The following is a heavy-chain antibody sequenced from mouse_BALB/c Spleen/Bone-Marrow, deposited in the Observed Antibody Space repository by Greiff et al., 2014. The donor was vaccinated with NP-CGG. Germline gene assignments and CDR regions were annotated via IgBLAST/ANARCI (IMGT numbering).Heavy chain of an antibody. Sequence: VQLQQSGAELMKPGASVKISCKATGYTFSSYWIEWVKQRPGHGLEWIGEIIPRSGDTNYNEKFKDKATFTADTSSNTAYMQFSSLTSEDSAVYYCARNFDGYYYAMDYWGQGTSVTVSS. D-gene: IGHD2-3*01. V-gene: IGHV1-9*01. J-gene: IGHJ4*01. CDR3: ARNFDGYYYAMDY. CDR2: IIPRSGDT. CDR1: GYTFSSYW.